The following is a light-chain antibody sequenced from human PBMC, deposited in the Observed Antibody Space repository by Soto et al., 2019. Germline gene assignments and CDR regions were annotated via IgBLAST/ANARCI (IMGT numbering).Light chain of an antibody. CDR3: MQALQTPYT. V-gene: IGKV2-28*01. Sequence: EIVMTQSPPSLTVTPGEPASISCRSSQRLLHSNGNTFLDWYVQKPGQSPQLLIYLGSNRASGVPDRVSGSEAGTDFTLKISGVEAEDVGVYYCMQALQTPYTFGQGTKLEIK. CDR1: QRLLHSNGNTF. CDR2: LGS. J-gene: IGKJ2*01.